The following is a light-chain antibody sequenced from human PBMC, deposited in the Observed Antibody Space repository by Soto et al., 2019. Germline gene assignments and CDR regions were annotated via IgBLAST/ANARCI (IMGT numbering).Light chain of an antibody. J-gene: IGKJ1*01. CDR2: AAS. Sequence: DIQMTQSPSSLSASVGDRVTITCRASQNIRNYLNWYQQKPGKAPKFLIYAASTLQSGVPSRFSGGGSGTDFTLNISSLQPEDFATYYCQQSYTTPRWTFGQGTKVEIK. CDR3: QQSYTTPRWT. V-gene: IGKV1-39*01. CDR1: QNIRNY.